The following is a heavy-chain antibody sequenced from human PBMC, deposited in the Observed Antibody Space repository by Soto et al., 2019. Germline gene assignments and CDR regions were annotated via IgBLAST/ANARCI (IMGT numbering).Heavy chain of an antibody. CDR3: ARGHGAIRGALDV. V-gene: IGHV1-18*01. CDR1: GYRFETYA. Sequence: GASVKVSCKASGYRFETYAMTWVRQAPGQGLEWMGWISAYSVDTYSAQKFQDRLTMTKDTSTGTAYMELRSLTSDDTAAYYRARGHGAIRGALDVWGQGTTVTVSS. CDR2: ISAYSVDT. J-gene: IGHJ6*02. D-gene: IGHD1-26*01.